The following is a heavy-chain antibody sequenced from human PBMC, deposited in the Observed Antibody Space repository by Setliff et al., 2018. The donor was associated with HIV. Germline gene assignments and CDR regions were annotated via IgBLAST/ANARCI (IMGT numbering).Heavy chain of an antibody. CDR1: AFTFSNAW. Sequence: GSLRLSCAASAFTFSNAWMNWVRQAPGKGLEWVSSISSSGSYIYYADSVKGRFTISRDHATSALYLQMDSLRAEDTALYYCTRSHSTRDAFDIWGQGTMVTVSS. CDR3: TRSHSTRDAFDI. J-gene: IGHJ3*02. D-gene: IGHD2-2*01. CDR2: ISSSGSYI. V-gene: IGHV3-21*01.